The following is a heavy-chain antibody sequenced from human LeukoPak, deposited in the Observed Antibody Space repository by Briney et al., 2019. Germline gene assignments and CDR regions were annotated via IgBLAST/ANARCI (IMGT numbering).Heavy chain of an antibody. D-gene: IGHD6-13*01. CDR1: GFTFSSYA. V-gene: IGHV3-30*04. Sequence: GGSLRLSCAASGFTFSSYAMHWVRQAPGKGLEWVAVISYDGSNKYYADSVKGRFTISRDNSKNTLYLQMNSLRAEDTAVYYCAKDSRLGYSSSNWGQGTLVTVSS. J-gene: IGHJ4*02. CDR2: ISYDGSNK. CDR3: AKDSRLGYSSSN.